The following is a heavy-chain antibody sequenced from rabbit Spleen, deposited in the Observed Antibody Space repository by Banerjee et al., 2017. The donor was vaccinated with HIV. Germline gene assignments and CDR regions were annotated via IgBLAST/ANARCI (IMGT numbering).Heavy chain of an antibody. J-gene: IGHJ6*01. CDR1: GFSFSNKAV. Sequence: QEQLVESGGGLVKPEGSLRLSCTASGFSFSNKAVMCWVRQAPGKGLEWIACINVVTGKAVYATWAKGRFTISRASSTTVFLQMTRLTAADTATYFCARPYTYAYAAYAYAGDGIDLWGQGTLVTVS. CDR2: INVVTGKA. V-gene: IGHV1S45*01. CDR3: ARPYTYAYAAYAYAGDGIDL. D-gene: IGHD6-1*01.